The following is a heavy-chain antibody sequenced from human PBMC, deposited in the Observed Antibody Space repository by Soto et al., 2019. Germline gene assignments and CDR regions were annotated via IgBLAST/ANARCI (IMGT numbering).Heavy chain of an antibody. CDR1: GFSFRDHS. V-gene: IGHV3-48*02. CDR2: ISSTGDDI. Sequence: VHLMESGGGLVYPGASLRLSCETSGFSFRDHSMNWVRQAPGKGLQWVSYISSTGDDIHYADSVKGRFTVSRDNAKNALFLQMNSLRDDGSAIYYCARLPKGSVVTGWGQGTLVNVSS. J-gene: IGHJ4*02. D-gene: IGHD2-21*02. CDR3: ARLPKGSVVTG.